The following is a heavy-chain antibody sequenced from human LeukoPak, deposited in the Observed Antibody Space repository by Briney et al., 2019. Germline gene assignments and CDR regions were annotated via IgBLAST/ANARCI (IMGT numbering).Heavy chain of an antibody. CDR1: GGSISSGSYY. CDR2: IYTSGST. V-gene: IGHV4-61*02. CDR3: ARDVGYSSGYFWEDY. D-gene: IGHD5-18*01. J-gene: IGHJ4*02. Sequence: SQTLSLTCTVSGGSISSGSYYWSWIRQPAGKGLEWIGRIYTSGSTNYNPSLKSRVTISVDTSKNQFSLKLSSVTAADTAVYYCARDVGYSSGYFWEDYWGQGTLVTVSS.